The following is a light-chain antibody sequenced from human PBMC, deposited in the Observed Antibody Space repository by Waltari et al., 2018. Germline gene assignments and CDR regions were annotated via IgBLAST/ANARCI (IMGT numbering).Light chain of an antibody. V-gene: IGKV1-12*01. Sequence: DIQMTQSPSSVSASVGDRVTITCRASQGISNWLAWYQQKPGKAPKRLIYAASILQTGVPSRFSGSGSGTDFTLTIRNLQPEDFATYFCQQGNSFPPTFGQGTRVEVK. J-gene: IGKJ1*01. CDR1: QGISNW. CDR2: AAS. CDR3: QQGNSFPPT.